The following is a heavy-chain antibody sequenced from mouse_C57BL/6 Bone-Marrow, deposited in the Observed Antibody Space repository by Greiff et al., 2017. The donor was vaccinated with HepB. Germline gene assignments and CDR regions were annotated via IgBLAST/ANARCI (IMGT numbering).Heavy chain of an antibody. CDR1: GYTFTSYG. CDR3: TSLYYGVPRGYFDV. V-gene: IGHV1-5*01. D-gene: IGHD1-1*01. CDR2: IYPGNSDT. J-gene: IGHJ1*03. Sequence: VQLQQSGPVLPRPGAPVKMSGKTFGYTFTSYGMHWVKQRLGQGLEWIGAIYPGNSDTSYNQKFKGKAKLTAVTAASTAYMELSSLTNEDSAVYYCTSLYYGVPRGYFDVWGTGTTVTVSS.